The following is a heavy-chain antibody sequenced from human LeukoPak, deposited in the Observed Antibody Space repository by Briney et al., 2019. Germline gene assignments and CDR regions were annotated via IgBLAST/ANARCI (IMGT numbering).Heavy chain of an antibody. CDR3: ASSNIRFGEPLGPTPLRSYYHYFDY. CDR2: IYYSGST. Sequence: SETLSLTCTVSGGSISSSSYYWGWIRQPPGKGLEWIGSIYYSGSTYYNPSLKSRVTISVDTSKNQFSLKLSSVTAADTAVYYCASSNIRFGEPLGPTPLRSYYHYFDYWGQGTLVTVSS. CDR1: GGSISSSSYY. V-gene: IGHV4-39*07. D-gene: IGHD3-10*01. J-gene: IGHJ4*02.